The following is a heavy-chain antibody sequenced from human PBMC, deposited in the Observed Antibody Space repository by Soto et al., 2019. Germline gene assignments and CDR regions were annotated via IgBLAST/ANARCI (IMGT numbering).Heavy chain of an antibody. V-gene: IGHV4-39*01. Sequence: PSETLSLTCSVSGGSISSNHYYLGWIRQPPGKGLEWIGSITYDWTTYHNSSLKSRATISVDTSKSQFSLKLTSVNAADTAIYYCARRVTYSSPWSLPWFEPWGQGTRVTVSS. CDR3: ARRVTYSSPWSLPWFEP. D-gene: IGHD6-19*01. CDR2: ITYDWTT. CDR1: GGSISSNHYY. J-gene: IGHJ5*02.